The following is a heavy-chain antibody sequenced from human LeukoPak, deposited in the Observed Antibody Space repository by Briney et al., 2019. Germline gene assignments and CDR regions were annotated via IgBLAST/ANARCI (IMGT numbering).Heavy chain of an antibody. CDR1: GGSISSYY. D-gene: IGHD3-3*01. CDR3: ARSGPADETDYDFWSGYYDWFDP. CDR2: IYTSGST. Sequence: PSETLSLTCTVSGGSISSYYWSWIRQPAGKGLEWIGRIYTSGSTDYNPSLKSRVTMSVDTSKNHFSLNLSSVTAADTAVYYCARSGPADETDYDFWSGYYDWFDPWGQGTLVTVSS. J-gene: IGHJ5*02. V-gene: IGHV4-4*07.